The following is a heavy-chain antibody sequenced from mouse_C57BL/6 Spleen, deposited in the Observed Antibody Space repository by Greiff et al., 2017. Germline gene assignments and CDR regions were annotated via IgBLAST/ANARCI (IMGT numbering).Heavy chain of an antibody. CDR1: GYAFSSSW. CDR2: LYPGDGDT. Sequence: VQLQESGPELVKPGASVKISCKASGYAFSSSWLNWVKQRPGQGLEWIGRLYPGDGDTNYNGTFKGKATLTADESSSTAYMQLSSLTSEDSAVYFCARKRGVTHYYAMDYWGQGTSVTVSS. J-gene: IGHJ4*01. V-gene: IGHV1-82*01. D-gene: IGHD2-3*01. CDR3: ARKRGVTHYYAMDY.